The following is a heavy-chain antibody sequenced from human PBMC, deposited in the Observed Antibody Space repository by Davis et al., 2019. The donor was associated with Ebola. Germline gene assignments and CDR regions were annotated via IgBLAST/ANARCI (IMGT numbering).Heavy chain of an antibody. J-gene: IGHJ3*02. D-gene: IGHD4-23*01. CDR1: GGTFSSYA. CDR3: TTGVYGGYAFDI. V-gene: IGHV1-2*02. CDR2: ISPNSGAT. Sequence: ASVKVSCKASGGTFSSYAISWVRQAPGQGLEWMGWISPNSGATIYAQRFQGRVTMTRDTSINTAYMELRRLRSDDTALYYCTTGVYGGYAFDIWGLGTLVTVSS.